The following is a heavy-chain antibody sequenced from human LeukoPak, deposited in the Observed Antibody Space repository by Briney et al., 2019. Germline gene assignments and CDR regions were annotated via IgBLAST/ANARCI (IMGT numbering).Heavy chain of an antibody. Sequence: TGGSLRLSCAASGFIFSSYSMKWVRQAPGKGLEWGSSTSSSSRYKYYADSVKGRFTIYRDNAKNSLYLPMNSLRAEDTAVYFCASGYYDSSGLSGYWRQGTLVTVSS. V-gene: IGHV3-21*01. D-gene: IGHD3-22*01. CDR3: ASGYYDSSGLSGY. CDR1: GFIFSSYS. J-gene: IGHJ4*02. CDR2: TSSSSRYK.